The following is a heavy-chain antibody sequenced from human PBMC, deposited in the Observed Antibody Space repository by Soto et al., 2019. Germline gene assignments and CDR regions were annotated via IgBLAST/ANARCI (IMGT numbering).Heavy chain of an antibody. CDR3: ARKDSGAYGMDV. V-gene: IGHV4-31*03. CDR2: IYYSGST. J-gene: IGHJ6*02. CDR1: GGSISSAGYY. Sequence: QVQLQESGPGLVKPSQTLSLTCTVSGGSISSAGYYWNWIRQHPGKGLEWIGYIYYSGSTFYNPSLKSRITISVDTSKNQFSLKLRSVTAADTAVYYCARKDSGAYGMDVWGQGTTVTVSS.